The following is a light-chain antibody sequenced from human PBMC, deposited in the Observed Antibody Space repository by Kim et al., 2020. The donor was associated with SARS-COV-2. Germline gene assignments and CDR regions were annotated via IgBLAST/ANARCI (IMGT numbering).Light chain of an antibody. J-gene: IGKJ2*01. Sequence: VSTGARATLSRRDSQCVNSNLAGYQQKPGQATRLLIYVGSTRATRMPARFSRSGSGTDFTLTIRRLQSEDFAVYYCQQYNNWPPYIFGQGTKL. CDR2: VGS. V-gene: IGKV3-15*01. CDR1: QCVNSN. CDR3: QQYNNWPPYI.